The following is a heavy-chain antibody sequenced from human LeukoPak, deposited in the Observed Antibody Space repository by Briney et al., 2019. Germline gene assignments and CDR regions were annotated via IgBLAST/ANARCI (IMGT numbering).Heavy chain of an antibody. Sequence: SGGSLRLSCAASGFTFSSYGMSWVRQAPGKGLEWVSGISGSGDSTYYAESVKGRFTISRDNSKNTLSLQMNSLGVEDTAVYYCAKGYCSSTSCLKTDWGQGTLVTVSS. CDR1: GFTFSSYG. J-gene: IGHJ4*02. V-gene: IGHV3-23*01. CDR2: ISGSGDST. CDR3: AKGYCSSTSCLKTD. D-gene: IGHD2-2*01.